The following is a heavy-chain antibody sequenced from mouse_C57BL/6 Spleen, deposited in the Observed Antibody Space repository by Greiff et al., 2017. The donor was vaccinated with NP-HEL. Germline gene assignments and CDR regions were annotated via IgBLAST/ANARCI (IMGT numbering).Heavy chain of an antibody. CDR3: AREGTVVATPYWYFDV. J-gene: IGHJ1*03. D-gene: IGHD1-1*01. V-gene: IGHV5-4*01. CDR2: ISDGGSYT. CDR1: GFTFSSYA. Sequence: EVKLMESGGGLVKPGGSLKLSCAASGFTFSSYAMSWVRQTPEKRLEWVATISDGGSYTYYPDNVKGRFTISRDNAKNNLYLQMSHLKSEDTAMYYCAREGTVVATPYWYFDVWGTGTTVTVSS.